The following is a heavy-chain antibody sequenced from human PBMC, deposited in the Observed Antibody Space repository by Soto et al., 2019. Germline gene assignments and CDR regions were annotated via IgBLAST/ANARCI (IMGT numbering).Heavy chain of an antibody. J-gene: IGHJ4*02. CDR3: ARTPFEQLAYFDY. CDR2: IIPIFGTA. Sequence: ASVKVSCKASGGTFSSYAISWVRQAPGQGLEWMGGIIPIFGTANYAQKFQGRVTITADESTSTAYMELSSLRSEDTAVYYCARTPFEQLAYFDYWGQGTLVTVS. CDR1: GGTFSSYA. D-gene: IGHD6-6*01. V-gene: IGHV1-69*13.